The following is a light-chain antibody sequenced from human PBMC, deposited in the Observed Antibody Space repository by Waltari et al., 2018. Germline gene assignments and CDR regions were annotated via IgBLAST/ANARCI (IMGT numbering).Light chain of an antibody. CDR1: RSDVGNYNL. V-gene: IGLV2-23*02. CDR2: EVS. J-gene: IGLJ2*01. Sequence: QSALTQPASVSGSPGQSITISCTGTRSDVGNYNLVSWYQQHPGKAPKLMISEVSKRPSGVSNRFSGSKSGNTASLTISGLQAEDEADYYCCSYAGSSTLVVFGGGTKLTVL. CDR3: CSYAGSSTLVV.